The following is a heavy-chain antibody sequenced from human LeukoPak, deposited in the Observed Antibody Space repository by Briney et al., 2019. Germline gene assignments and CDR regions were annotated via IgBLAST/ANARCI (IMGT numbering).Heavy chain of an antibody. CDR3: ARETTHYYMDV. Sequence: SETLSLTCTVSGGSISSGGYYWSWIRQHPGKGLEWIGYIYYSGSTYYNPSLKSRVTISVDTSKNQFSLKLSSATAADTAVYYCARETTHYYMDVWGKGTTVTVSS. CDR2: IYYSGST. J-gene: IGHJ6*03. V-gene: IGHV4-31*03. CDR1: GGSISSGGYY. D-gene: IGHD1-14*01.